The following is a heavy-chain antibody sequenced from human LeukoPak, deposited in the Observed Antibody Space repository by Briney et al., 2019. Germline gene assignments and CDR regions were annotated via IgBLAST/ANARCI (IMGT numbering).Heavy chain of an antibody. J-gene: IGHJ4*02. CDR1: GGSISNYS. V-gene: IGHV4-59*01. D-gene: IGHD3-9*01. CDR3: ARVRLVGYDILTGYYSFDY. Sequence: SETLSLTCTASGGSISNYSWSWIRQPPGKGLEWIGYIYYSGNTNYSPSLKSRVTISIDTSKKQFSLKLSSVTAADTAVYYCARVRLVGYDILTGYYSFDYWGQGTLVTVSS. CDR2: IYYSGNT.